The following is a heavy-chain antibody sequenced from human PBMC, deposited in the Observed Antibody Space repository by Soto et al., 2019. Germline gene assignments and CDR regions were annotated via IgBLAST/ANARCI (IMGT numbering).Heavy chain of an antibody. CDR1: GGSISNSSYC. D-gene: IGHD5-12*01. CDR3: ARVQRRWLNSDY. V-gene: IGHV4-39*01. J-gene: IGHJ4*02. Sequence: PSETLSLTCTVSGGSISNSSYCWGWIRQPPGKGLEWIGHIYYGGTSYSNPSLRGRVTLSVDTSKNLFSLNLKSVTAADTAVYYCARVQRRWLNSDYGGQGTLVTVSS. CDR2: IYYGGTS.